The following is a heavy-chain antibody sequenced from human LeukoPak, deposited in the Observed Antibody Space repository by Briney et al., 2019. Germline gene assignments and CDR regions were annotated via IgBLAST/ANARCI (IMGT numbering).Heavy chain of an antibody. CDR1: GLSFSTSA. Sequence: PGGSLRLSRAASGLSFSTSAMHWVRQAPGKGLEYVAAISSDGGSTYHADSVKGRFTISRDNSKNTLYLQMGSLRTEDMAMYYCARSSDTRFGELVLWGQGTLVTVSS. V-gene: IGHV3-64*02. CDR2: ISSDGGST. D-gene: IGHD3-16*01. J-gene: IGHJ1*01. CDR3: ARSSDTRFGELVL.